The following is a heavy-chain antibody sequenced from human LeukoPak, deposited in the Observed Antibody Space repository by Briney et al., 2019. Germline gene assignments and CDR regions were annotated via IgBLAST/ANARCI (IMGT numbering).Heavy chain of an antibody. Sequence: SETLSLTCTVSGGSISNCHWSWIRQPPGKGLEWIGYIYYRGSTSYNPSLKSRVTISVDMSKNQFSLKLNSVTAADTAVYYCVRVQADGHSDIWGQGTLVTVSS. CDR1: GGSISNCH. V-gene: IGHV4-59*01. CDR2: IYYRGST. J-gene: IGHJ3*02. CDR3: VRVQADGHSDI. D-gene: IGHD5-24*01.